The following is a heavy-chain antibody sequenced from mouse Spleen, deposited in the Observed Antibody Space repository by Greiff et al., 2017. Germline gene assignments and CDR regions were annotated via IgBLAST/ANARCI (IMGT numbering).Heavy chain of an antibody. Sequence: VKLVESGAELVRPGTSVKISCKASGYTFTNYWLGWVKQRPGHGLEWIGDIYPGGGYTNYNEKFKGKATLTADTSSSTAYMQLSSLTSEDSAVYFCARFLYYFGYWGQGTTLTVSS. CDR3: ARFLYYFGY. CDR1: GYTFTNYW. CDR2: IYPGGGYT. V-gene: IGHV1-63*02. D-gene: IGHD6-1*01. J-gene: IGHJ2*01.